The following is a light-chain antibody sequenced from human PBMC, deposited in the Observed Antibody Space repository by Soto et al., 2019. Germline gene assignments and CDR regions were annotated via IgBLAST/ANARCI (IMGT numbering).Light chain of an antibody. J-gene: IGLJ3*02. CDR3: QTWGTGVQV. CDR2: VNGDGRH. Sequence: QLVLTQSPSASASLGASVKLTCTLNSGHTTYAIAWHQQQPEKGPRYLMKVNGDGRHNKGDGIPDRFSGSSSGAERYLTISSLLSEDEGDYYCQTWGTGVQVFGGGTQPTVL. V-gene: IGLV4-69*01. CDR1: SGHTTYA.